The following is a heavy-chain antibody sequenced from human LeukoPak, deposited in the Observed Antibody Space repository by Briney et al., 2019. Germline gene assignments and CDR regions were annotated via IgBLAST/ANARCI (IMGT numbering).Heavy chain of an antibody. CDR1: GGTFSSYA. J-gene: IGHJ5*02. CDR2: IIPIFGTA. D-gene: IGHD3-22*01. Sequence: SVKVSCKASGGTFSSYAISWVRQAPGQGLEWMGGIIPIFGTANYAQKFQGGVTITTDESTSTAYMELSSLRSEDTAVYYCARDDGSSGYYHRIWFDPWGQGTLVTVSS. V-gene: IGHV1-69*05. CDR3: ARDDGSSGYYHRIWFDP.